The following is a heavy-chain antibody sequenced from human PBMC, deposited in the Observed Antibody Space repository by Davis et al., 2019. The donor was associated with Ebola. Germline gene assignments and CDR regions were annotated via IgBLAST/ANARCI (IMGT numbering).Heavy chain of an antibody. Sequence: PGGSLRLSCAASGFTFRTYWMSWVRQAPGKGLEWVANIKEDGSEKFYADSLKGRFAISRDNAKNSLYLQIDSLGAGDTAVYYCARERVSCSGGSCYYSGLDVWGQGTTVTVSS. D-gene: IGHD2-15*01. J-gene: IGHJ6*02. V-gene: IGHV3-7*03. CDR1: GFTFRTYW. CDR3: ARERVSCSGGSCYYSGLDV. CDR2: IKEDGSEK.